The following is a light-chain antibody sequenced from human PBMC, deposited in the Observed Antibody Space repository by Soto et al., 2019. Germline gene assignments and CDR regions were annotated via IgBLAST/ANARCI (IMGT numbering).Light chain of an antibody. CDR3: VQHNSYPRT. CDR1: QGIGSD. CDR2: ATS. V-gene: IGKV1-17*02. Sequence: DIQMTQSPSSLSASVGDRVTITCRASQGIGSDAGWYQQKPGKPPKRLIYATSLLQSGIPSRFSGGGSGTEFTLTISNLQPEDFATYYCVQHNSYPRTFGQGTRVEMK. J-gene: IGKJ1*01.